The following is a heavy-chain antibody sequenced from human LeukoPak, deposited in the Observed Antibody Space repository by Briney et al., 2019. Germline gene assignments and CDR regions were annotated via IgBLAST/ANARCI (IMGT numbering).Heavy chain of an antibody. J-gene: IGHJ4*02. CDR2: IYSNGDT. Sequence: SETLSLTCTVYGGSISGYYWSWIRQPAGQGLEWIGRIYSNGDTRYNPSLKSRLTMSVDTSKNQLSLKLGPVTAADTAVYYCARAAGAAGGQYFDYWGQGTLVSVSS. V-gene: IGHV4-4*07. CDR1: GGSISGYY. CDR3: ARAAGAAGGQYFDY. D-gene: IGHD6-13*01.